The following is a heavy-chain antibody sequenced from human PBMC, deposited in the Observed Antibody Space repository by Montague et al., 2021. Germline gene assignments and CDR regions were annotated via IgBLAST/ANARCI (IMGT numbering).Heavy chain of an antibody. Sequence: SETLSLTCTVSSGSIFHAHWSWVRQPPGKGLEWMGSVSHGGRTYYNPSLKSRVTISVDTSNNHFSLKLSSVTAADTAMYYCARERDRYYYTDIWGKGTTITVSS. CDR3: ARERDRYYYTDI. V-gene: IGHV4-59*12. CDR1: SGSIFHAH. CDR2: VSHGGRT. J-gene: IGHJ6*03.